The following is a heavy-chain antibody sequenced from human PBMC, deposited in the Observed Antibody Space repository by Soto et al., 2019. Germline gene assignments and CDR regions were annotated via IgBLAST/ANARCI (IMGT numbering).Heavy chain of an antibody. J-gene: IGHJ4*02. V-gene: IGHV3-48*01. CDR3: AKDHMGAHDY. D-gene: IGHD1-26*01. Sequence: PGGSLRLSCAASKFTFSSYNMNWVRQAPGKGLEWVSYITSSSNTMYYADSVKGRLTISRDNAKNSLYLQMNSLRAEDTAVYYCAKDHMGAHDYWGQGTLVTVSS. CDR1: KFTFSSYN. CDR2: ITSSSNTM.